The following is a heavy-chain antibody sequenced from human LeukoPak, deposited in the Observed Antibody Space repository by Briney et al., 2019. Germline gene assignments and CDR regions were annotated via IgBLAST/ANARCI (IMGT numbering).Heavy chain of an antibody. CDR1: GFTFSTSE. J-gene: IGHJ4*02. CDR3: AREQVQLWSYYFDY. V-gene: IGHV3-48*03. Sequence: GGSLRLSCAASGFTFSTSEMTWVRQAPGKGLEWIAYVASGGSPIYYADSVKGRFTISRDNAKNSLYLQMNSLRAEDTAVCYCAREQVQLWSYYFDYWGQGTLVTVSS. D-gene: IGHD5-18*01. CDR2: VASGGSPI.